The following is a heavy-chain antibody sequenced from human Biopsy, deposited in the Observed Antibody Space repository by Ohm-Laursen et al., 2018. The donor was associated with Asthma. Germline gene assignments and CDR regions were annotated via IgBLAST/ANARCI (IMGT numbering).Heavy chain of an antibody. CDR3: ARRGGVRRYFDY. D-gene: IGHD3-16*01. CDR1: GGSISSGAYY. CDR2: IYYIGST. J-gene: IGHJ4*02. Sequence: SETLSLTCPVSGGSISSGAYYWSWVRQPPGKGLEWIGYIYYIGSTYYNPSLKSRVAISLDTSKNQFSLKLSSVTAADTAVYFCARRGGVRRYFDYWGQGTLVTASS. V-gene: IGHV4-30-4*01.